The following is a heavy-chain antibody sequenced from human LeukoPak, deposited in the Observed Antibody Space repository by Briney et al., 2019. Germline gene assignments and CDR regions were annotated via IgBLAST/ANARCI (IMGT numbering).Heavy chain of an antibody. V-gene: IGHV4-4*02. CDR3: ARDPNYVTSGAPFDY. CDR1: GGSISSSNW. J-gene: IGHJ4*02. CDR2: IYHSGST. Sequence: PSETLSLTCAVSGGSISSSNWWSWVRQPPGKGLEWIGEIYHSGSTNYNPSLKSRVTISVDKSKNQFSLKLSSVTAADTAVYYCARDPNYVTSGAPFDYWGQGTLVTVSS. D-gene: IGHD4-17*01.